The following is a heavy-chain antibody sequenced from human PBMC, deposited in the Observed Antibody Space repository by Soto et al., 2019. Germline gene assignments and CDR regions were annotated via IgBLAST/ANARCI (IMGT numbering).Heavy chain of an antibody. CDR2: LNDSGGT. CDR1: GGSFSGYY. V-gene: IGHV4-34*01. CDR3: ARGRGGVQH. D-gene: IGHD3-10*01. J-gene: IGHJ1*01. Sequence: QVQLQQWGAGLLKPSETLSLTCAVYGGSFSGYYWSWIRQPPGKGLEWIGELNDSGGTNYNASLKSRVSISVDTSKNQFSLKLSFVIAADTAVYYCARGRGGVQHWGQGTLVTVSS.